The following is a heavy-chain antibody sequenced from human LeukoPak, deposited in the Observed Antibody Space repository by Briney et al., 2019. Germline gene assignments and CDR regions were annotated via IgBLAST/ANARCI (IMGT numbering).Heavy chain of an antibody. Sequence: GASVKVSCKASGYTFTSYYMHWVRQAPGQGLEWMGIINPSGGSTGYAQKFQGRVTMTRDTSTSTVYMELSSLRSEDTAVYYCARGVRGVRSGNWFDPWGQGTLVTVSS. J-gene: IGHJ5*02. V-gene: IGHV1-46*01. CDR2: INPSGGST. CDR3: ARGVRGVRSGNWFDP. CDR1: GYTFTSYY. D-gene: IGHD2-8*01.